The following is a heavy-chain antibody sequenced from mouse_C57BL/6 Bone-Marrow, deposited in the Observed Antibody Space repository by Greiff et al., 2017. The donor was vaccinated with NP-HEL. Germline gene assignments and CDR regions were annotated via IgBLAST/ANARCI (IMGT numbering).Heavy chain of an antibody. J-gene: IGHJ4*01. CDR1: GFTFSNYW. D-gene: IGHD2-14*01. CDR2: IRLKSDNYAT. V-gene: IGHV6-3*01. Sequence: EVKVEESGGGLVQPGGSMKLSCVASGFTFSNYWMNWVRQSPEKGLEWVAQIRLKSDNYATHYAESVKGRFTISRDDSKSSVYLQMNNLRAEDTGIYYCTQGRRAMDYWGQGTSVTVSS. CDR3: TQGRRAMDY.